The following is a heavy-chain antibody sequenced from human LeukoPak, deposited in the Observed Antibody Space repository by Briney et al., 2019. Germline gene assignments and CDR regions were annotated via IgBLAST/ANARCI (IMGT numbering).Heavy chain of an antibody. V-gene: IGHV3-13*01. CDR3: ARDVCYDISHTSRVAFDI. CDR2: IGTAGDT. CDR1: GFTFSSYD. J-gene: IGHJ3*02. Sequence: PGGSLRLSCAASGFTFSSYDMHWVRQATGKGLEWVSAIGTAGDTYYPGSVKGRFTISRENAKNSLYLQMNSLRAGDTAVYYCARDVCYDISHTSRVAFDIWGQGTMVTVSS. D-gene: IGHD3-9*01.